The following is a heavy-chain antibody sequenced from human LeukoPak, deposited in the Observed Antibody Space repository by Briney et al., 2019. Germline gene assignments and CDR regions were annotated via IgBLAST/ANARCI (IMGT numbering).Heavy chain of an antibody. V-gene: IGHV4-59*01. CDR2: IYYSGST. CDR3: ARVRDGYNDAYDV. CDR1: GGSISSYY. D-gene: IGHD5-24*01. Sequence: PSETLSLTCTVSGGSISSYYWSWIRQPPGKGLEWIGYIYYSGSTNYNPSLKSRVTISVDTSKNQFSLKLSSVTAADTAVYYCARVRDGYNDAYDVWGQGTMVTVPS. J-gene: IGHJ3*01.